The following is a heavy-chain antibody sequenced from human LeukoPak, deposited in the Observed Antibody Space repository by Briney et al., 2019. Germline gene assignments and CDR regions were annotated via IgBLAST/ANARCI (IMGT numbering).Heavy chain of an antibody. CDR1: GYTLTELS. CDR3: ARDSYYGDSRSLHFDY. V-gene: IGHV1-24*01. CDR2: FDPEDGET. J-gene: IGHJ4*02. Sequence: GASVKVSCKVSGYTLTELSMHWVRQAPGKGLEWMGGFDPEDGETIYAQKFQGRVTMTRDTSISTAYMELSRLRSDDTAVYYCARDSYYGDSRSLHFDYWGQGALVTVSS. D-gene: IGHD4-17*01.